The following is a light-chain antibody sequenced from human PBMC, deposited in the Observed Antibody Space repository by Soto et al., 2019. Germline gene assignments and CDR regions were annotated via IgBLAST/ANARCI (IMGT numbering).Light chain of an antibody. Sequence: EIVLTQSPGTLSLSPGERATLSCRASHSVSSTYLAWYQQKPGQAPRRLIYGASSRATGIPDRFSGSGSGTDFTLTISRLEPEDFAVYYCQQYGSSPPYTFGQATKLEIK. CDR3: QQYGSSPPYT. CDR2: GAS. V-gene: IGKV3-20*01. CDR1: HSVSSTY. J-gene: IGKJ2*01.